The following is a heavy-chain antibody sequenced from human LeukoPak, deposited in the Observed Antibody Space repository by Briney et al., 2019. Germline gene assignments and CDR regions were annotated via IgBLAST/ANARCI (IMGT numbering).Heavy chain of an antibody. D-gene: IGHD3-3*01. J-gene: IGHJ4*02. CDR1: GGSFSGYY. CDR3: ARAEREWLSPAVFDY. V-gene: IGHV4-34*01. Sequence: SETLSLTCAVYGGSFSGYYWSWIRQPPGKGLEWIGEINHSGSTNYNPSLKSRVTISVDTSKNQFSLKLSSVTAADTAVYYCARAEREWLSPAVFDYWGQGTLVTVSS. CDR2: INHSGST.